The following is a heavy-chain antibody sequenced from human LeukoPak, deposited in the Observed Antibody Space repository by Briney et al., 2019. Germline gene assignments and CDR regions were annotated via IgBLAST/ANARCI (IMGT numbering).Heavy chain of an antibody. CDR3: AREDYDFWSGYSRRALGY. CDR1: GFPFSSYE. D-gene: IGHD3-3*01. Sequence: GSLRLSCAASGFPFSSYEMNWVRQAPGKGLEWVSYISSSGSTIYYADSVKGRFTISRDNAKNSLYLQMNSLRAEDTAVYYCAREDYDFWSGYSRRALGYWGQGTLVAVSS. V-gene: IGHV3-48*03. J-gene: IGHJ4*02. CDR2: ISSSGSTI.